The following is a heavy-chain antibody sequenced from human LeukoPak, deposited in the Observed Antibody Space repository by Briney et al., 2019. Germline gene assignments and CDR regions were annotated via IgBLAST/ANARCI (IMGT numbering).Heavy chain of an antibody. CDR2: INHSGST. V-gene: IGHV4-34*01. Sequence: SETLSPTCAVYGGSFSGYYWSWIRQPPGKGLEWIGEINHSGSTNYNPSLKSRVTISVDTSKNQFSLKLSSVTAADTAVYYCARYRSYGSGSYSSLGYWGQGTLVTVSS. CDR1: GGSFSGYY. J-gene: IGHJ4*02. CDR3: ARYRSYGSGSYSSLGY. D-gene: IGHD3-10*01.